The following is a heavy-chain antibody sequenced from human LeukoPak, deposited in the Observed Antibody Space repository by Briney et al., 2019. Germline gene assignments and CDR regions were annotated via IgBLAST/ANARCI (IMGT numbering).Heavy chain of an antibody. J-gene: IGHJ4*02. CDR2: ISWNSGSI. CDR1: GFTFDDYA. V-gene: IGHV3-9*01. D-gene: IGHD3-9*01. Sequence: GGSLRLSCAASGFTFDDYAMYWVRHAPGKGLEWVSGISWNSGSIGYADSVKGRFTISRDNAKNSLYLQMNGLRAEDTALYYCAKDSSLMTGSFDYWGQGTLVTVSS. CDR3: AKDSSLMTGSFDY.